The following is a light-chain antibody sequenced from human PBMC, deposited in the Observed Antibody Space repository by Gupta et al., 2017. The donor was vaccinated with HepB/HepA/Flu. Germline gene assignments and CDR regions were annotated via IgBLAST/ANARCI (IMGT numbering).Light chain of an antibody. CDR3: QQYGSSPLT. J-gene: IGKJ4*01. V-gene: IGKV3-20*01. CDR1: QSVSSSY. CDR2: GAS. Sequence: EIGLTQSPRTLSLSPGERATLSCRASQSVSSSYLAWYQQKPGQAPRLLIYGASSRATGIPYRFSGSGSGTDFTLTISRLEPEDFAVYYCQQYGSSPLTFGGGTKVEIK.